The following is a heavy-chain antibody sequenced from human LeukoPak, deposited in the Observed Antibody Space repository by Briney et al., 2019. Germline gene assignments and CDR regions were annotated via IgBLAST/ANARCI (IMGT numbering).Heavy chain of an antibody. CDR3: ARRAGAYSHPYDY. J-gene: IGHJ4*02. CDR1: GFTFSSYG. D-gene: IGHD4/OR15-4a*01. V-gene: IGHV3-53*01. Sequence: GGSLRLSCAASGFTFSSYGMSWVRQAPGKGLEWVSFIYSGTIHYSDSVKGRFTISRDNSKNTLYLQMNSLRAEDTAVYYCARRAGAYSHPYDYWGQGTLVTVSS. CDR2: IYSGTI.